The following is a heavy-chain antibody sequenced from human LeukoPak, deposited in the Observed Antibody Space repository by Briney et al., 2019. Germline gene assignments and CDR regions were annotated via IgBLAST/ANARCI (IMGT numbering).Heavy chain of an antibody. CDR1: GFTFSSYW. J-gene: IGHJ6*02. CDR2: IKQDGSEK. D-gene: IGHD6-6*01. V-gene: IGHV3-7*01. CDR3: ARDMSCSSGYGMDV. Sequence: GGSLRLSCAASGFTFSSYWMSWVRQVPGKGLEWVANIKQDGSEKYYVDSVKGRFTISRDNAKNSLYLQMNSLRAEDTAVYYCARDMSCSSGYGMDVWGQGTTVTVPS.